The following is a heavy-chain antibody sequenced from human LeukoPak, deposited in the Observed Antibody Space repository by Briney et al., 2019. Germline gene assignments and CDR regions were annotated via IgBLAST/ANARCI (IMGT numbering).Heavy chain of an antibody. Sequence: GGSLRLSCAASGFTFSSYAMSWLRQPPGKGLELVSAISGSGGSTYYADSVKGRFTISRDNSNNTLYLQMNSLRAEDTAVYYCAKASLYDSSGYYRYYYYYGMDVWGQGTTVTVSS. V-gene: IGHV3-23*01. CDR1: GFTFSSYA. J-gene: IGHJ6*02. D-gene: IGHD3-22*01. CDR3: AKASLYDSSGYYRYYYYYGMDV. CDR2: ISGSGGST.